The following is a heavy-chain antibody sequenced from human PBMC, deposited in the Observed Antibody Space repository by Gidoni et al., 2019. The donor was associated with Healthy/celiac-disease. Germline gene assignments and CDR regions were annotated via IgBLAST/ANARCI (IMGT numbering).Heavy chain of an antibody. D-gene: IGHD6-13*01. Sequence: QVQLVESGAGVVQPGRSLRLSCASSGFTFSSYAMHWVRQAPGKGLEWVAVISYDGSNKYYADSVKGRFTISRDNSKNTLYLQMNSLRAEDTDVYYCARDQIAAAASSMKNWGQGTLVTVSS. J-gene: IGHJ4*02. CDR3: ARDQIAAAASSMKN. V-gene: IGHV3-30*04. CDR1: GFTFSSYA. CDR2: ISYDGSNK.